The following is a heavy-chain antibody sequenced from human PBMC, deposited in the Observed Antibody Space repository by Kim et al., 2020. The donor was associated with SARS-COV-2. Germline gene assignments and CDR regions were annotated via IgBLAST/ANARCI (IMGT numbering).Heavy chain of an antibody. V-gene: IGHV3-11*01. CDR3: AKCLSDFWRGSSGMDV. J-gene: IGHJ6*02. D-gene: IGHD3-3*01. Sequence: SVKGRFTISGDNAKNSLYLQMNSLRAEDAAVYYCAKCLSDFWRGSSGMDVWGQGTTGTVSS.